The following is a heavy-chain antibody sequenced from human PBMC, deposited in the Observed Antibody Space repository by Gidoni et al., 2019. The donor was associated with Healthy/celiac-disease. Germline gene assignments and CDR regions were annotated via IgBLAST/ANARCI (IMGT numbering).Heavy chain of an antibody. D-gene: IGHD3-22*01. J-gene: IGHJ4*02. CDR3: AIEDTMIVVVMGFPNY. CDR2: ISGSGGST. Sequence: EVRLLESGGGLVQPGGSLRLSCAASGFTFSSSAMSWVRQAPGKGLEWVSAISGSGGSTYYADSVNGRFTISRDNSKNTLYLQMNSLRAEDTAVYYCAIEDTMIVVVMGFPNYWGQGTLVPVSS. CDR1: GFTFSSSA. V-gene: IGHV3-23*01.